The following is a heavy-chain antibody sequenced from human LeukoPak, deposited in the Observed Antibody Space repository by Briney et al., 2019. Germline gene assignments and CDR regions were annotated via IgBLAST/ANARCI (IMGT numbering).Heavy chain of an antibody. CDR2: ISGDGGST. D-gene: IGHD1-26*01. CDR3: AKGNAEWELLRFDY. J-gene: IGHJ4*02. V-gene: IGHV3-43*02. CDR1: GFTFDDYA. Sequence: GGSLRLSCAASGFTFDDYAMHWVRQAPGKGLEWVSLISGDGGSTYYADSVKGRFTISRDNSKNSLYLQMNSLRTEDTALYYCAKGNAEWELLRFDYWGQGTLVTVSS.